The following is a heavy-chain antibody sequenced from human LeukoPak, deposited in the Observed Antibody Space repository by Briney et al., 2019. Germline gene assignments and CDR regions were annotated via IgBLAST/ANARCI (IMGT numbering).Heavy chain of an antibody. Sequence: PSETLSLTCTVSGGSISSYYWSWIRQPPGKGLEWIGFIYYSGNTNYNPSLKSRVTISVDTSKNQFSLELTSVTAADTAVYYCARASTHRYNWKSGQLNDAFDIWGQGTMVTVSS. CDR3: ARASTHRYNWKSGQLNDAFDI. V-gene: IGHV4-59*01. J-gene: IGHJ3*02. D-gene: IGHD1-20*01. CDR2: IYYSGNT. CDR1: GGSISSYY.